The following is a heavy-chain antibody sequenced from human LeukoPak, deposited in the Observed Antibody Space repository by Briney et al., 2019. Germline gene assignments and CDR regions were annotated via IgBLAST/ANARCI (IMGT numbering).Heavy chain of an antibody. V-gene: IGHV4-4*07. CDR3: ARGSPSGWYGVGFDY. CDR2: ISSSGST. Sequence: SETLSLTCTVSGDSMSSYYWSWIRQPAGKGLEWIGRISSSGSTNYNPSLKSRVTMSVDTSRNQFSLKLNSVTAADTAVYYCARGSPSGWYGVGFDYWGQGTLVTVSS. J-gene: IGHJ4*02. CDR1: GDSMSSYY. D-gene: IGHD6-19*01.